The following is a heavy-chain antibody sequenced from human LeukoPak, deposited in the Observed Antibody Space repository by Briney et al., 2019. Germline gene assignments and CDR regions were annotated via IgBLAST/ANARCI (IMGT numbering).Heavy chain of an antibody. V-gene: IGHV3-21*01. CDR3: ARDQAAGY. D-gene: IGHD2-15*01. Sequence: PGGALRLSCAACGFTFSSYSMNWVGQAPGKGLEGVSSISSSSSYIYYADSVKSRFTISRDNAKNSLYLQMNSLRAEDTAVYYCARDQAAGYWGQGTLVTVSS. J-gene: IGHJ4*02. CDR1: GFTFSSYS. CDR2: ISSSSSYI.